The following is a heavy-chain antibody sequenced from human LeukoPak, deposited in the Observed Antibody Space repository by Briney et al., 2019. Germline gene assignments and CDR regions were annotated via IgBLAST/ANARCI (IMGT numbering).Heavy chain of an antibody. J-gene: IGHJ6*02. Sequence: SVKVSCKASRGTYSRYAISWVRQSPGQELEWLGRIIPIFGIANYAQKSQGRVTITADKSTSTANMELSSLRYEDTAVYYCARDLYRSGWYYYYYGMDVWGQGTRVTVSS. D-gene: IGHD6-19*01. CDR2: IIPIFGIA. V-gene: IGHV1-69*04. CDR3: ARDLYRSGWYYYYYGMDV. CDR1: RGTYSRYA.